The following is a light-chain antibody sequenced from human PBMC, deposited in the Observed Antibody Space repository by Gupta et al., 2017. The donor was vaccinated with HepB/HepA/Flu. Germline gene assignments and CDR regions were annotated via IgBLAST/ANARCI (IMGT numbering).Light chain of an antibody. J-gene: IGLJ2*01. CDR2: QDS. CDR3: QAWDSSTGGV. V-gene: IGLV3-1*01. Sequence: VSVSPGQTASITCSGDKLGDKYACWYQQKPGQSPVLVIYQDSKRPSGIPERFSGSNSGNTATLTISGTQAMDEADYYCQAWDSSTGGVFGGGTKLTVL. CDR1: KLGDKY.